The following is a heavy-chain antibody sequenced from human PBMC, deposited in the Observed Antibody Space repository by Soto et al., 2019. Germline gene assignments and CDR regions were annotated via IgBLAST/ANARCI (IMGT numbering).Heavy chain of an antibody. CDR1: GFSFSDYG. V-gene: IGHV3-30*18. J-gene: IGHJ4*02. CDR2: VSHDGRNT. CDR3: AKGGRQCTVTSDVNN. D-gene: IGHD4-17*01. Sequence: SLRRSCAASGFSFSDYGVHWVRQAPGKGLEWVAVVSHDGRNTHYADSVKGRFTISRDSSKNTVSLEMTSLRAEDTAVYYCAKGGRQCTVTSDVNNWGQGALVTVSS.